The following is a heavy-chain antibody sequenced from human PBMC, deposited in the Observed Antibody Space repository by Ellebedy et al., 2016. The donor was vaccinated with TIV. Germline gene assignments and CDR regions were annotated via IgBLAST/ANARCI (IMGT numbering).Heavy chain of an antibody. CDR3: ARDPRGGGDYGENWFDP. J-gene: IGHJ5*02. Sequence: PGGSLRLSCAASRFTVSSYFMSWVRQAPGKGLEWVSVIYKDDGTNYTDSVEGRFTISRDTSKSALYLQMNSLRAEDTAVYYCARDPRGGGDYGENWFDPWGRGTLVTVSS. D-gene: IGHD2-21*01. CDR1: RFTVSSYF. V-gene: IGHV3-66*01. CDR2: IYKDDGT.